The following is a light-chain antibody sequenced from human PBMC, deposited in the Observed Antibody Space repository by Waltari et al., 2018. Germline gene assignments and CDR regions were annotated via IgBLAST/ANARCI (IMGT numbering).Light chain of an antibody. CDR2: GAS. CDR3: QLTYAAPHT. V-gene: IGKV1-39*01. CDR1: QSIATY. J-gene: IGKJ2*01. Sequence: DIQMTQSPSSLSASIGDRVTITCRASQSIATYLNWYQQKHGKASKLLMYGASTLQDGVPSRFCGRGSGTYFTLTISSLQPEDFATYYCQLTYAAPHTFGRGTRLEI.